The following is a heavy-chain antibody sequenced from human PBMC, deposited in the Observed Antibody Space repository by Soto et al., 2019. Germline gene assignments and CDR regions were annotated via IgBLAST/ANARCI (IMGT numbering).Heavy chain of an antibody. CDR3: ARPGWHDSGWFDC. Sequence: EVQLLDSGGGLVQPGESLRRSCAASGITFTTYAMSWVRQTPGKGLECVSTISGRDRGTYYADSVKGWFSISRDESQKTRYLQMNSLKAEDSAVYYCARPGWHDSGWFDCWGEGKLLTVSS. D-gene: IGHD6-19*01. CDR1: GITFTTYA. V-gene: IGHV3-23*01. J-gene: IGHJ5*01. CDR2: ISGRDRGT.